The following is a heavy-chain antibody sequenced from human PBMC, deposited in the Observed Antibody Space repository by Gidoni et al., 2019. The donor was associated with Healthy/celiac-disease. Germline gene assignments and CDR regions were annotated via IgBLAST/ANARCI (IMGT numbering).Heavy chain of an antibody. J-gene: IGHJ6*02. D-gene: IGHD3-10*01. CDR3: ARGSITMVRGVIRVNYYYGMDV. CDR1: GFTFSSYA. CDR2: ISYDGSNK. V-gene: IGHV3-30-3*01. Sequence: QVQLVESGGGVVQPGRSLRLSCAASGFTFSSYAMHWVRQAPGKGLEWVAVISYDGSNKYYADSVKGRFTISRDNSKNTLYLQMNSLRAEDTAVYYCARGSITMVRGVIRVNYYYGMDVWGQGTTVTVSS.